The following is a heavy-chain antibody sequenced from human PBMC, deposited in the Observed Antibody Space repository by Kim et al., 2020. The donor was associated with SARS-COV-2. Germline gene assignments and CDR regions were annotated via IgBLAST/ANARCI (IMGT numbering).Heavy chain of an antibody. J-gene: IGHJ6*02. CDR1: GFTFSSYG. V-gene: IGHV3-33*06. D-gene: IGHD2-2*01. CDR3: AKGDIVVVPAAIPYYYGMDV. CDR2: IWYDGSNK. Sequence: GGSLRLSCAASGFTFSSYGMHWVRQAPGKGLEWVAVIWYDGSNKYYADSVKGRFTISRDNSKNTLYLQMNSLRAEDTAVYYCAKGDIVVVPAAIPYYYGMDVWGQGTTVTVSS.